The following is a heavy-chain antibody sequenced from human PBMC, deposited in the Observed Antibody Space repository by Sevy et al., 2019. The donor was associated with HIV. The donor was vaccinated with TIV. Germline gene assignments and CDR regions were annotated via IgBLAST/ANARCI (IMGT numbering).Heavy chain of an antibody. J-gene: IGHJ4*02. CDR3: GRGRELVPARFRTYFDS. Sequence: GGSLRLSCAASGFTFSNYAMSWVRQAPGKGLEWVSTFSSSGLSTFIGSAGTTYFTDSVKGRFTISRDNSKNTLYLETDGLRAEDTAAYCCGRGRELVPARFRTYFDSWGQGTMVTVSS. V-gene: IGHV3-23*01. CDR1: GFTFSNYA. D-gene: IGHD1-26*01. CDR2: FSSSGLSTFIGSAGTT.